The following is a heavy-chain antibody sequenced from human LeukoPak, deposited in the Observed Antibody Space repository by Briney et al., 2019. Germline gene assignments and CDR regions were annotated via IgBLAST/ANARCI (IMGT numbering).Heavy chain of an antibody. CDR3: ARKKLVARGYFDY. Sequence: PSETLSLTCTVSGGSISSSGYYWDWIRQPPGKGLEWIGSINQSGKTYYEPSLKSRVTISVDTSKTQFSLELRTVTAADTADYYCARKKLVARGYFDYWGQGALVTASS. CDR1: GGSISSSGYY. J-gene: IGHJ4*02. CDR2: INQSGKT. V-gene: IGHV4-39*01. D-gene: IGHD1-1*01.